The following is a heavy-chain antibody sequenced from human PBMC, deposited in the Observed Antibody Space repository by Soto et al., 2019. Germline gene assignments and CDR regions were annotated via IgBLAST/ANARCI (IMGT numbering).Heavy chain of an antibody. CDR2: INSDGSST. D-gene: IGHD3-22*01. J-gene: IGHJ4*02. CDR3: AREIFPYYYDSSGYPLAY. Sequence: PGGSLRLSCAASGFTFSSYWMHWVRQAPGKGLVWVSRINSDGSSTSYADSVKGRFTISRDNAKNTLYLQMNSLRAEDTAVYYCAREIFPYYYDSSGYPLAYWGQGTLVTVSS. CDR1: GFTFSSYW. V-gene: IGHV3-74*01.